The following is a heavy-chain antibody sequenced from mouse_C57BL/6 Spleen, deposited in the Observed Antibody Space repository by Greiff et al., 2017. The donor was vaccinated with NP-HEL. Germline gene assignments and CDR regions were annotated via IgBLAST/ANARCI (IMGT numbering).Heavy chain of an antibody. D-gene: IGHD3-2*02. CDR1: GYTFTSYW. Sequence: LQESGTELVKPGASVKLSCKASGYTFTSYWMHWVKQRPGQGLEWIGNINPSNGGTNYNEKFKSKATLTVDKSSSTAYMQLSSLTSEDSAVYYCAIDSSGYEGDAMDYWGQGTSVTVSS. CDR2: INPSNGGT. V-gene: IGHV1-53*01. CDR3: AIDSSGYEGDAMDY. J-gene: IGHJ4*01.